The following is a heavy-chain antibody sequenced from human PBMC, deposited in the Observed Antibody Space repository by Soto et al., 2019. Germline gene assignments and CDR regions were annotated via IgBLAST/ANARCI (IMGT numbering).Heavy chain of an antibody. D-gene: IGHD3-22*01. V-gene: IGHV1-18*01. CDR3: ERVNYYDSSGYRYGMDV. CDR1: GYTITSYG. CDR2: ISAYNGNT. J-gene: IGHJ6*02. Sequence: QVQLVQSGAEVKKPGASVKVSCKASGYTITSYGISWVRQAPGQGLEWMGWISAYNGNTNYAQKLQGRVTMTTDTSTSTAYMELRSLRSDDTPVYYCERVNYYDSSGYRYGMDVWGQGTTVTVSS.